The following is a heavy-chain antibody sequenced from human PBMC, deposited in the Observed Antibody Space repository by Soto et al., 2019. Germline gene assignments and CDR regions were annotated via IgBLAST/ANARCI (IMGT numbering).Heavy chain of an antibody. D-gene: IGHD2-2*02. CDR2: IYWNGDE. CDR1: GFSLLTSGVA. V-gene: IGHV2-5*01. CDR3: AHRRDYNYGMDV. Sequence: SGPTLVNPTQTLTLTCTFSGFSLLTSGVAVGWIRQPQGKALEWLAFIYWNGDESYSPSLKSRLTITMDTSKNQVVPTKTDMAPVDTATYYCAHRRDYNYGMDVWGQGTTVTVSS. J-gene: IGHJ6*02.